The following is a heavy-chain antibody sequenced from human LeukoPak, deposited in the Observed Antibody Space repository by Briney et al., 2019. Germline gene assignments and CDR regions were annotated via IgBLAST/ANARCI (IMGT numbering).Heavy chain of an antibody. CDR1: GFTFSSYA. Sequence: GGSLRLSCAASGFTFSSYAMTWVRQAPGKGLEWVSGITGSGGSTTYADSVKGQFTISRDNSKNTLYLQMNSLRGEDTAVYYCAKEGKLGLDYWGQGTLVTVSS. D-gene: IGHD3-10*01. J-gene: IGHJ4*02. V-gene: IGHV3-23*01. CDR2: ITGSGGST. CDR3: AKEGKLGLDY.